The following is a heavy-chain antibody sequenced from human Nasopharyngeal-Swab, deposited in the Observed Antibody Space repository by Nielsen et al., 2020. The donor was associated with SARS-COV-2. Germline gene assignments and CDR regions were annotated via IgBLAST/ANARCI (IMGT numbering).Heavy chain of an antibody. Sequence: GSLRLSCTVSGGSVSSGSYYWSWIRQPPGKGLEWIGYIYYSGSTNYNPSLKSRVTISVDTSKNQFSLKLSSVTAADTAVYYCARFRRSWFGGGYFDYWGQGTLVTVSS. V-gene: IGHV4-61*01. CDR2: IYYSGST. CDR3: ARFRRSWFGGGYFDY. D-gene: IGHD3-10*01. CDR1: GGSVSSGSYY. J-gene: IGHJ4*02.